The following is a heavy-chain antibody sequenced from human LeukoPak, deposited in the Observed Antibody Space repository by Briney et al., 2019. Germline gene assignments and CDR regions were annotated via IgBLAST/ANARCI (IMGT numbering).Heavy chain of an antibody. J-gene: IGHJ5*02. CDR2: INHSGST. D-gene: IGHD2-15*01. CDR1: GGSFSGYY. V-gene: IGHV4-34*01. Sequence: PSETLSLTCAVYGGSFSGYYWSWIRQPPGKGLEWIGEINHSGSTNYNPSLKSRVTISVDTSKNQFSLKLSSVTAADTAVYYCARVDRGDWFDPWGQGTLVTVPS. CDR3: ARVDRGDWFDP.